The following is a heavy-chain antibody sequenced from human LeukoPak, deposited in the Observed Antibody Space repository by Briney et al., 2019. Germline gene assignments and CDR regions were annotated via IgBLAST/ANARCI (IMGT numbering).Heavy chain of an antibody. D-gene: IGHD5-18*01. Sequence: GASVKVSCKASGGTFSSYAISWVRQAPGQGLEWMGRIIPILGIANYAQKFQGRVTITADKSTSTAYMELSSLRSEDTAVYYCARSGGRLYSYGPYWRQGTLVTVSS. CDR3: ARSGGRLYSYGPY. J-gene: IGHJ4*02. CDR2: IIPILGIA. CDR1: GGTFSSYA. V-gene: IGHV1-69*04.